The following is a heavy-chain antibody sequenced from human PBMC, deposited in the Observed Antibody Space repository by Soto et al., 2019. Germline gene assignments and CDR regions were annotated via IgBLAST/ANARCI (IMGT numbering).Heavy chain of an antibody. D-gene: IGHD3-16*01. CDR2: ISDSGDRT. CDR3: ASEGDTYNWCEP. Sequence: GGSLRLSCAASGFTFSTYAMSWVRQAPGKGLEWVSSISDSGDRTHNADSVKGRFTISRDTSNNTLYLQMNSLRAEDTAVYYYASEGDTYNWCEPWDQGSL. V-gene: IGHV3-23*01. J-gene: IGHJ5*02. CDR1: GFTFSTYA.